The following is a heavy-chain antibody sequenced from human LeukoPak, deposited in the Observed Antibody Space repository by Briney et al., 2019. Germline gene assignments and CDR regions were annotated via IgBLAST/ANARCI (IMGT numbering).Heavy chain of an antibody. J-gene: IGHJ4*02. Sequence: SQTLSLTCAISGDSVSSNSAAWNWIRQSPSSGLEWLGRTYYRSKWYYSYAVSVKGRVTINPDTSKNHFSLQLKSVTPEDTAVYYCARTNNGWIDYWGQGTLVTVSS. CDR2: TYYRSKWYY. V-gene: IGHV6-1*01. CDR3: ARTNNGWIDY. CDR1: GDSVSSNSAA. D-gene: IGHD6-19*01.